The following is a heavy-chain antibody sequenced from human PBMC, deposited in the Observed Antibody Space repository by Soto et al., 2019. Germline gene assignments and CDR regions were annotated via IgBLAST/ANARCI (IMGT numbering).Heavy chain of an antibody. Sequence: SETLSLTGAVSGVSITSSDWWTWVRQPPGKGLEWLGEIYHGVGANYNPSLKSRVSISLDTSKNQFSLRLTSVTPADTAVYYCARRTVGQFLELGFDPWGQGTLVTVSS. CDR1: GVSITSSDW. CDR3: ARRTVGQFLELGFDP. D-gene: IGHD3-3*01. V-gene: IGHV4-4*02. CDR2: IYHGVGA. J-gene: IGHJ5*02.